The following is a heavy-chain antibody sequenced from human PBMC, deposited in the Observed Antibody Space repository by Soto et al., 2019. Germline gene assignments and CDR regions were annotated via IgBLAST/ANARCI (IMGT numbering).Heavy chain of an antibody. J-gene: IGHJ4*02. CDR2: IRSKAYGGTT. CDR3: TKAPYGSGSHKHDY. Sequence: GGSLRLSCTSSGFTFGDYAMSWFRQAPGKGLEWVGFIRSKAYGGTTEYAASVKGRFTISRDDSKSIAYLQMNSLKTEDTAVYYCTKAPYGSGSHKHDYWGQGTLVTVSS. V-gene: IGHV3-49*03. D-gene: IGHD3-10*01. CDR1: GFTFGDYA.